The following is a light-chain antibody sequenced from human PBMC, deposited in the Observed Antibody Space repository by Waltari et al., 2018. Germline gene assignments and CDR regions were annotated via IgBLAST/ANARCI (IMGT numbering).Light chain of an antibody. CDR2: GAT. CDR3: QQSYSVSPIT. V-gene: IGKV1-39*01. Sequence: DIQMTQSPSSLSASVGDRVTITCRASRGIGNYLSWLQQKPGKAPQHLIYGATTLQSGVPSRFRGSGSGTDYTLTISTLQPEDSATYYCQQSYSVSPITFGQGTRLEI. CDR1: RGIGNY. J-gene: IGKJ5*01.